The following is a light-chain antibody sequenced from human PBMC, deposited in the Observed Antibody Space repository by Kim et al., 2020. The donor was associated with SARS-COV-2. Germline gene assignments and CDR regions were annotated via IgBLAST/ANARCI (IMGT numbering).Light chain of an antibody. CDR3: NSRDSSGNHLSVV. J-gene: IGLJ2*01. V-gene: IGLV3-19*01. CDR2: DKN. Sequence: SSELTQDHAVSVALGQTVRITCQGDSLRSYYASWYQQKPGQAPVLVIYDKNNRPSGLPDRFSGSSSGNTASLTITGAQAEDEADSYCNSRDSSGNHLSVV. CDR1: SLRSYY.